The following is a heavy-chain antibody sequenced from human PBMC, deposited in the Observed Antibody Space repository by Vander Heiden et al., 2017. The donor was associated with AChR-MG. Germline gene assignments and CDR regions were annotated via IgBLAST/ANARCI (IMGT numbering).Heavy chain of an antibody. D-gene: IGHD6-19*01. J-gene: IGHJ1*01. CDR2: ITGSGGST. V-gene: IGHV3-23*01. CDR3: ANVPFTNGSYEYFHH. Sequence: EVQLLESGGGLVQPGGSLRVSCAASGFTFSSYVMTWVRQAPGKGLEWVSTITGSGGSTYYADSVKGRFTISRDNSKNTLYLQMNSLRVEDTAVYYCANVPFTNGSYEYFHHWGQGTLVTVSS. CDR1: GFTFSSYV.